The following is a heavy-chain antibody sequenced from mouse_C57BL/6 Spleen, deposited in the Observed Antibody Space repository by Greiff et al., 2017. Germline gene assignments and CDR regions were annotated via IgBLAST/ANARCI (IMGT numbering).Heavy chain of an antibody. CDR1: GFSLTSYA. Sequence: VKLMESGPGLVAPSQSLSITCTVSGFSLTSYAISWVRQPPGKGLEWLGVIWTGGGTNYNSALKSRLSISKDNSKSQVFLKMNSLQTDDTARYYCASYDYDGGWFAYWGQGTLVTVSA. D-gene: IGHD2-4*01. J-gene: IGHJ3*01. V-gene: IGHV2-9-1*01. CDR3: ASYDYDGGWFAY. CDR2: IWTGGGT.